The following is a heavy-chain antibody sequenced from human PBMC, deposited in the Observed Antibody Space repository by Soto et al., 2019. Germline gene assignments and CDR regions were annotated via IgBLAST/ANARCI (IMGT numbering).Heavy chain of an antibody. J-gene: IGHJ4*02. V-gene: IGHV1-69*06. CDR1: GGTCSMYA. CDR2: IIPIFGTA. Sequence: SVKVSCKASGGTCSMYAISCVRQAPGQGLEWMGGIIPIFGTANYAQKFQGRVTITADKSTSTAYMELSSLRSEDTAVYYCASWHKGPSLWGQGTLVTVSS. CDR3: ASWHKGPSL.